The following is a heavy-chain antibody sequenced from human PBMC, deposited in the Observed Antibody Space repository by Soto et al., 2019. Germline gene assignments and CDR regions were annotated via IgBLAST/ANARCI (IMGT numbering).Heavy chain of an antibody. CDR2: IYPGDSDI. Sequence: GESLKISCKGSGYRFPNYYIGWVRQMPGKGLECMGIIYPGDSDIRYSPSFQGRVTISADKSISTAYLHWNTLKASDTAIYYCVRRVQQRDDFFDPWGQGTLVTVSS. D-gene: IGHD6-13*01. J-gene: IGHJ5*02. CDR1: GYRFPNYY. V-gene: IGHV5-51*01. CDR3: VRRVQQRDDFFDP.